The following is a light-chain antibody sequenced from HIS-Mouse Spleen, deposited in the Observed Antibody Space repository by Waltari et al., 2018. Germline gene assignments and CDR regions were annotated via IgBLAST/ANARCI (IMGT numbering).Light chain of an antibody. CDR2: EDS. CDR1: SLPKKY. V-gene: IGLV3-10*01. CDR3: YSTDSSGNHRV. J-gene: IGLJ2*01. Sequence: SYELTQPPSVSVPPGQTARITCPGTSLPKKYAYWYQQKSGQAPVLVIYEDSKRPSGIPERFSGSSSGTMATLTISGAQVEDEADYYCYSTDSSGNHRVFGGGTKLTVL.